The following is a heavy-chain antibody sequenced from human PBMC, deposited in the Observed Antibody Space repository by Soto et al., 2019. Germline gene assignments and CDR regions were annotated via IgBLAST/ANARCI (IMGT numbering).Heavy chain of an antibody. D-gene: IGHD3-22*01. CDR3: AKGGYYDSSGSDY. J-gene: IGHJ4*02. Sequence: GVLRLSCAASGFTFSSYAMSWVRQAPGKGLEWVSAISGSGGSTYYADSVKGRFTISRDNSKNTLYLQMNSLRAEDTAVYYCAKGGYYDSSGSDYWGQGTLVTVSS. CDR2: ISGSGGST. CDR1: GFTFSSYA. V-gene: IGHV3-23*01.